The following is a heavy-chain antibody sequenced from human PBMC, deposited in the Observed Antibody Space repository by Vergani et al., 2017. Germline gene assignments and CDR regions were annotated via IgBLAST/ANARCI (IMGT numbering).Heavy chain of an antibody. CDR1: GFTFSSYS. D-gene: IGHD3-22*01. Sequence: EVQLVESGGGLVKPGGSLRLSCAASGFTFSSYSMNWVRQAPGKGLEWVSSISSSGGSTYYADSVKGRFTISRDNSKNTLYLQMNSLRAEDTAVYYCAKLNDSSASRAFDYWGQGTLVTVSS. V-gene: IGHV3-23*04. CDR2: ISSSGGST. J-gene: IGHJ4*02. CDR3: AKLNDSSASRAFDY.